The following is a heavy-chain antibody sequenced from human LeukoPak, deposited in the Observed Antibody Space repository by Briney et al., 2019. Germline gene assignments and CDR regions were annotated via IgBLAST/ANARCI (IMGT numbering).Heavy chain of an antibody. CDR1: EFVFSDYY. CDR2: ISSGGDTK. D-gene: IGHD3-10*01. V-gene: IGHV3-11*01. J-gene: IGHJ4*02. Sequence: GGSLRLSCAASEFVFSDYYMSWVRQAPGKGLEWVSYISSGGDTKYYADSVKGRFTISRNNAKNSLYLQMNNLRAEDTAVYYCAREMGGDYGSGTFFDLWGQGNMVTVSS. CDR3: AREMGGDYGSGTFFDL.